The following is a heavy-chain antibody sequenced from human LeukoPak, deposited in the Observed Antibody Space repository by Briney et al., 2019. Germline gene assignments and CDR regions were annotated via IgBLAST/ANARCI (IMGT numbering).Heavy chain of an antibody. CDR2: NYYSGST. CDR3: ARAYDSSGFPLFDY. Sequence: SETLSLTCSVSVGSIRSGDYFGSWIRQPPGRGVGWIGYNYYSGSTYYNPSLKSRVSISEDTSNNQLSLKLSPVSAADTAVYYCARAYDSSGFPLFDYWGQGALVTVSS. V-gene: IGHV4-30-4*01. CDR1: VGSIRSGDYF. D-gene: IGHD3-22*01. J-gene: IGHJ4*02.